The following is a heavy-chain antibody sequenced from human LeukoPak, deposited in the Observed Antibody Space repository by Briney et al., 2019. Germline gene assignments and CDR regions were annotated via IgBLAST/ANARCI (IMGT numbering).Heavy chain of an antibody. CDR2: ITGSGGST. D-gene: IGHD3-22*01. J-gene: IGHJ4*02. Sequence: GGSLRLSCAASGFTFSNYAVNWVRQAPGKGLEWVSTITGSGGSTFYADSVKGRFTISRDNSMDTLYLQMSSQRAEDTAVYYCAKDRGRYYDSSGYYWGYYFDSWGQGILVTVST. V-gene: IGHV3-23*01. CDR1: GFTFSNYA. CDR3: AKDRGRYYDSSGYYWGYYFDS.